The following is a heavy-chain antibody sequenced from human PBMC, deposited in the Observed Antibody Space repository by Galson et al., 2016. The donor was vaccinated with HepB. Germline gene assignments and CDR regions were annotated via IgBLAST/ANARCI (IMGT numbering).Heavy chain of an antibody. CDR3: TTIGGGSYFLDS. V-gene: IGHV3-15*04. CDR2: IESKTDGGTT. J-gene: IGHJ4*02. CDR1: GFTFNYAW. D-gene: IGHD1-26*01. Sequence: SLRLSCAASGFTFNYAWMSWVRQAPGKGLEFIGHIESKTDGGTTEYAAPVKGRFTISRDDSKNTLFLQMNSLKTEDTAVYYCTTIGGGSYFLDSWGQGTLVTVSS.